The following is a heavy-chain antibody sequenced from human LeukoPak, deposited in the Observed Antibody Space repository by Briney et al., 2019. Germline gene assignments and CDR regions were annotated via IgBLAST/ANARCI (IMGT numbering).Heavy chain of an antibody. D-gene: IGHD4-11*01. CDR3: ARDDYNRH. J-gene: IGHJ4*02. Sequence: GGSLRLSCAASGFTVTSNYMSWVRQAPGKGLEWVSVIYAGGTTYYADSVKGRFTISRDTSGNTLCLQMNSLRAEDTAVYYCARDDYNRHWGQGTLVTVSS. CDR1: GFTVTSNY. CDR2: IYAGGTT. V-gene: IGHV3-53*01.